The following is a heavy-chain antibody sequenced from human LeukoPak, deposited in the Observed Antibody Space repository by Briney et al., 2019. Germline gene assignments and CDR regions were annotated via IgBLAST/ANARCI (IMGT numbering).Heavy chain of an antibody. CDR2: INPSGGST. Sequence: GASVKVSCKASGYTFTSYYMHWVRQAPGQGLEWMGMINPSGGSTIYAQKFQGRVTMTRDTSTSTVYMELSSLRSEDTAVYYCARRGMLAAAGSYNWFDPWGQGTLVTVSS. V-gene: IGHV1-46*01. CDR1: GYTFTSYY. CDR3: ARRGMLAAAGSYNWFDP. D-gene: IGHD6-13*01. J-gene: IGHJ5*02.